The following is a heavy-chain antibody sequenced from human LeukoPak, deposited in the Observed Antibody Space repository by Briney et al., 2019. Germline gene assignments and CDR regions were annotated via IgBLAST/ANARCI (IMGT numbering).Heavy chain of an antibody. Sequence: SVKVSCKASGGTFSSYAISWVRQAPGQGLEWKGGIIPIFGTANYAQKFQGRVTITTDKSTSTAYMELNSLRSEDTAVYYCARNYYDSSGYAYWYFDLWGRGTLVTVSS. CDR2: IIPIFGTA. CDR1: GGTFSSYA. D-gene: IGHD3-22*01. J-gene: IGHJ2*01. V-gene: IGHV1-69*05. CDR3: ARNYYDSSGYAYWYFDL.